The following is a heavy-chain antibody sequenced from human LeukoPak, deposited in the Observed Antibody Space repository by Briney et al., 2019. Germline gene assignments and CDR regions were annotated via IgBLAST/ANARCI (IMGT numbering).Heavy chain of an antibody. CDR2: ISASNGNT. V-gene: IGHV1-18*04. J-gene: IGHJ6*03. CDR3: ATIRKRPMVTRPGYFYYYMDV. CDR1: GYTFTGYY. Sequence: ASVKVSCKASGYTFTGYYMHWVRQAPGQGLQWMGRISASNGNTRYPQKFQGRVTMTTDTSTNTAYLEMGSLRSDDTAVYYCATIRKRPMVTRPGYFYYYMDVWGTGTTVTVSS. D-gene: IGHD5-18*01.